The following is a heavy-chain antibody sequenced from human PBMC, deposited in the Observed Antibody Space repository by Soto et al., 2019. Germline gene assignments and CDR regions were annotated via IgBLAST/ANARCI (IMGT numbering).Heavy chain of an antibody. CDR2: ISWNSGNI. CDR1: GFTFDDYA. V-gene: IGHV3-9*01. J-gene: IGHJ5*02. CDR3: ASSIAARLERWFDP. D-gene: IGHD6-6*01. Sequence: GGSLRLSCAASGFTFDDYAMHWVRQAPGKGPEWVSGISWNSGNIVYADSVKGRFTISRDNAKNSLYLQMNSLRPEDTALYYCASSIAARLERWFDPWGQGTLVTVSS.